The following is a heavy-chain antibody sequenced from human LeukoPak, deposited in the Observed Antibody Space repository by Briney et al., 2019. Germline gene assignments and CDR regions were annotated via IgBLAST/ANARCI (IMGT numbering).Heavy chain of an antibody. CDR2: INHSGNSNYNPS. CDR3: ARHGAVGTTYAFDY. Sequence: PSETLSLTCAVYGGSFSGYYWTWIRQPPGKGLEWIGEINHSGNSNYNPSNYNPSLKSRLTIAVDTSKNQFSLKLRSVTAADTAVYYCARHGAVGTTYAFDYWGQGTQVTVSS. J-gene: IGHJ4*02. D-gene: IGHD1-26*01. CDR1: GGSFSGYY. V-gene: IGHV4-34*01.